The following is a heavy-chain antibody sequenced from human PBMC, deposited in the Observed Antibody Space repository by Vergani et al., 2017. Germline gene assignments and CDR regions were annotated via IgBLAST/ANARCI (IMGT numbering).Heavy chain of an antibody. D-gene: IGHD6-13*01. Sequence: QVQLQESGPGLVKPSETLSLTCTVSGGSISSYYWSWIWQPPGKGLGWSGYNFYSGSTNYNPSLKSRVPISVDTSKNQFSQELSSVTAAATAVYYRARERISVAAAGIYYYYDMDFWGQGTTVTVSS. CDR1: GGSISSYY. V-gene: IGHV4-59*01. CDR2: NFYSGST. J-gene: IGHJ6*02. CDR3: ARERISVAAAGIYYYYDMDF.